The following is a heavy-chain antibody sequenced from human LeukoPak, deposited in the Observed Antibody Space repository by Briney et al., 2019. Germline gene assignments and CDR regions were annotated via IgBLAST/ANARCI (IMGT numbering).Heavy chain of an antibody. V-gene: IGHV4-39*07. J-gene: IGHJ5*02. CDR3: ARESPRYFDWSNWFDP. CDR2: IYHSGST. CDR1: GGSISSGSYY. D-gene: IGHD3-9*01. Sequence: PSETLSLTCTVSGGSISSGSYYWGWIRQPPGKGLEWIGSIYHSGSTYYNPSLKSRVTISVDTSKNQFSLKLSSVTAADTAVYYCARESPRYFDWSNWFDPWGQGTLVTVSS.